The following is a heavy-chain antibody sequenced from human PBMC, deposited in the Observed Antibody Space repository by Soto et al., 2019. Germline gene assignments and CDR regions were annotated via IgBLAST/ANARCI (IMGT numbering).Heavy chain of an antibody. CDR2: ISAHNGNT. CDR3: AREPNYFDY. Sequence: QVQLVQSGAEVKKPGAAVKVSCKASGYTFTSYRISWVRQAHGQGLAWMGWISAHNGNTQYAQNSQGRVTMTTDTTTSTAYMELRSLRSDDTAVYYCAREPNYFDYWGQGTLVTVSS. CDR1: GYTFTSYR. J-gene: IGHJ4*02. V-gene: IGHV1-18*01.